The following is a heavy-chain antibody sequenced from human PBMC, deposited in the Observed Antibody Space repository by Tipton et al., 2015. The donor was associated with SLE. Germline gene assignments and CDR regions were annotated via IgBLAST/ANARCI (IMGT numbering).Heavy chain of an antibody. Sequence: TLSLTCTVSDGSIRSTNYYWSWIRQPPGKGLEWIGEINHSGFTNYNPSLKSRVTISVDTSKNQFSLNLSSVTAADTAVYYCARGHYYYYMDVWGKGTTVTVSS. CDR3: ARGHYYYYMDV. J-gene: IGHJ6*03. CDR1: DGSIRSTNYY. CDR2: INHSGFT. V-gene: IGHV4-39*07.